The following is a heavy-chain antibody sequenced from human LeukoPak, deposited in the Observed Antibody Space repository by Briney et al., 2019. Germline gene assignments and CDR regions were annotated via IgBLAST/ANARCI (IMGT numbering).Heavy chain of an antibody. J-gene: IGHJ4*02. CDR2: IYHSGST. CDR3: ARGRPSYYDSSRFDY. CDR1: GGSISSSNW. V-gene: IGHV4-4*02. D-gene: IGHD3-22*01. Sequence: SGTLSLTCAVSGGSISSSNWWSWVRQPPGKGLEWIGEIYHSGSTNYNPSLKSRVTISIDKSKNQSSLKLSSVTAADTAVYYCARGRPSYYDSSRFDYWGQGTLVTVSS.